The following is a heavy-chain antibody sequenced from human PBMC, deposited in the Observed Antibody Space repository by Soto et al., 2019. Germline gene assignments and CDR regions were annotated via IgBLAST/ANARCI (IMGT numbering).Heavy chain of an antibody. CDR2: INPNSGGT. D-gene: IGHD2-2*01. Sequence: ASVKVSCKASGYTFTGYYMHWVRQAPGQGLEWMGWINPNSGGTNYAQKIQGWVTMTRDTSVSTAYMELSRLRSDDTAVYFCARVIGCSSTSCYGARSSYSGYGYWGQGTLVTVSS. V-gene: IGHV1-2*04. J-gene: IGHJ4*02. CDR3: ARVIGCSSTSCYGARSSYSGYGY. CDR1: GYTFTGYY.